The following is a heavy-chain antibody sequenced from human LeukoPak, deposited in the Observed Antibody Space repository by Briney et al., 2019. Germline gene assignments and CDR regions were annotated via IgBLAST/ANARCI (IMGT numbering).Heavy chain of an antibody. D-gene: IGHD1-1*01. V-gene: IGHV3-74*01. J-gene: IGHJ4*02. CDR3: AREWKKTGAFDY. Sequence: GGSLRLSCGASGFTFSTYWMHWLRQVPGKGLVWVSRINTDGTSTTYADSVKGRFTISRDNAKNTLYLQMSSLRAEDTAVYYCAREWKKTGAFDYWGQGTLVTVSS. CDR2: INTDGTST. CDR1: GFTFSTYW.